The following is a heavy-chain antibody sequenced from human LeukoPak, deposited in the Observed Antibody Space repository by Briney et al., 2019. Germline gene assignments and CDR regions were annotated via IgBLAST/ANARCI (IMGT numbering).Heavy chain of an antibody. CDR3: PRLVTVTMYWFDP. CDR2: IYYSGST. J-gene: IGHJ5*02. CDR1: GGSISSSSYY. V-gene: IGHV4-39*07. D-gene: IGHD4-17*01. Sequence: SETLSLTCTVSGGSISSSSYYWGWIRQPPGKGLEWIGSIYYSGSTYYNPSLKSRVTISVDTSKSQFSLKLSSVTAADTAVYYCPRLVTVTMYWFDPWGQGTLVTVST.